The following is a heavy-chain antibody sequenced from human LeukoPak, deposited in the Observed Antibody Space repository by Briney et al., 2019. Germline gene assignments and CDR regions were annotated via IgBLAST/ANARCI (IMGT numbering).Heavy chain of an antibody. CDR2: INPNSGGT. Sequence: ASVKVSCKASGYTFTGYYMHWVRQAPGQGLEWMGWINPNSGGTNYAQKFQRRVTMTRDTSISTAYMELSRLRSDDTAVYYCANTDIAAAGPPFDYWGQGTLVTVSS. CDR1: GYTFTGYY. CDR3: ANTDIAAAGPPFDY. J-gene: IGHJ4*02. V-gene: IGHV1-2*02. D-gene: IGHD6-25*01.